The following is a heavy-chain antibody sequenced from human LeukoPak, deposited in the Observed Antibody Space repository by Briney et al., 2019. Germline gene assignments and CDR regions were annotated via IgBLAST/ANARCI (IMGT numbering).Heavy chain of an antibody. CDR2: IYYSGST. Sequence: SETLSLTCTVSGGSISSGDNYWSWIRQLPGKGLEWIGYIYYSGSTYYNPSLKSRVTISVDTSKNQFSLNLSSVTAADTAVYYCALNRASGSSYNRRYYFDYWGQGTLVTVSS. J-gene: IGHJ4*02. D-gene: IGHD3-10*01. CDR1: GGSISSGDNY. V-gene: IGHV4-30-4*01. CDR3: ALNRASGSSYNRRYYFDY.